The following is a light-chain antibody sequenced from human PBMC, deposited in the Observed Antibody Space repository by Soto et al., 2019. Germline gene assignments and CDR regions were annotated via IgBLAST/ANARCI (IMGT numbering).Light chain of an antibody. J-gene: IGLJ2*01. V-gene: IGLV1-40*01. CDR1: SSNIGAGYD. CDR3: QSYDSSLPVV. Sequence: QSVLTQPPSVSGAPGQRVTISCTGSSSNIGAGYDVHWYQQFPGTTPKFLIYGNTNRPSGVPDRFSGSKSGTSASLDITGLQAEDEAEYFCQSYDSSLPVVFGGGTKLTVL. CDR2: GNT.